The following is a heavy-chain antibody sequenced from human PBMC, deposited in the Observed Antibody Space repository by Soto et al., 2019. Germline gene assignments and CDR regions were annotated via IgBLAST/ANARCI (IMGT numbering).Heavy chain of an antibody. CDR2: IIPIFGTA. CDR1: GGTLSSYA. Sequence: SSVKVACKASGGTLSSYAISWVRQAPGQGLEWMGAIIPIFGTANYAQKFHGRVTITAVESTSTAYMELSSLRSEDTAVYYCARAGARGYKWHHGLDYYYGMHVWGQGTTVTVYS. V-gene: IGHV1-69*13. D-gene: IGHD1-20*01. CDR3: ARAGARGYKWHHGLDYYYGMHV. J-gene: IGHJ6*02.